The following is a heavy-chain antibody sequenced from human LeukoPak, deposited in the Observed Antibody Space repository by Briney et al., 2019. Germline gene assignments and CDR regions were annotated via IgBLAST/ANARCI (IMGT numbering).Heavy chain of an antibody. D-gene: IGHD2/OR15-2a*01. CDR1: GGSVSSDNW. J-gene: IGHJ4*02. V-gene: IGHV4-4*02. CDR3: ARAGFFSLDY. Sequence: SETLSPTCTVSGGSVSSDNWWSWVRPPPGKGLEWIGEIYHNGNTNYNPSLKSRVTMSVDKSKNQFSLKLSSVTAADTAIYYCARAGFFSLDYWGQGTLVTVSS. CDR2: IYHNGNT.